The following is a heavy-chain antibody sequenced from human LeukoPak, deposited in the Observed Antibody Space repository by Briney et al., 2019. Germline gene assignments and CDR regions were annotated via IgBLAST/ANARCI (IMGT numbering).Heavy chain of an antibody. V-gene: IGHV3-7*05. D-gene: IGHD3-16*02. Sequence: PGGSLRLSCAASGFTFSSSWMSWVRQAPGKGLEWVADIKEDGSGKYYVDFVEGRFTISRDNAKNSLFLQMSSLRVEDTAVYYCARVIGMGCFDPWGQGTLVTVSS. CDR2: IKEDGSGK. CDR1: GFTFSSSW. CDR3: ARVIGMGCFDP. J-gene: IGHJ5*02.